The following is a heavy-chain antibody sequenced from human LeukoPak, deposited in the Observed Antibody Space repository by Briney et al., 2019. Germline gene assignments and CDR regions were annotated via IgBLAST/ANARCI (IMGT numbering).Heavy chain of an antibody. D-gene: IGHD6-13*01. V-gene: IGHV4-59*01. J-gene: IGHJ5*02. Sequence: PSETLSVTCTVSGASITSYYWSWIRQPPGKGLEWIGYIYSSGSTNYNPSLRSRVTISLDTSKHQFSLKLSFVTAADTAVYYCARGVAAPGTGGLSWFDPWGQGTLVTVFS. CDR1: GASITSYY. CDR3: ARGVAAPGTGGLSWFDP. CDR2: IYSSGST.